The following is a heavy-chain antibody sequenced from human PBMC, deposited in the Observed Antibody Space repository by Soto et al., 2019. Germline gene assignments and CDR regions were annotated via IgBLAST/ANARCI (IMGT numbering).Heavy chain of an antibody. D-gene: IGHD1-26*01. Sequence: QVQLVQSGAEVKKPGASVTVSCRASGDTFTGDYMHWGRQAPEQGLEWMGWINPNSGVRKYAQKCHGWVTITRNTSIRTVYMQQSRLTSDDTAVYYCARESGGATATLDYYYCYMDVWGTGTTVTVSS. CDR2: INPNSGVR. CDR3: ARESGGATATLDYYYCYMDV. CDR1: GDTFTGDY. V-gene: IGHV1-2*04. J-gene: IGHJ6*03.